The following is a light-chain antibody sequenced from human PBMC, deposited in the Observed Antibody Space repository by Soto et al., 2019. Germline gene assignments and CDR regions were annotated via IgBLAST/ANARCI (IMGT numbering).Light chain of an antibody. CDR3: QQYHSFPWT. Sequence: DIVLTQSPDSLAVSLGERATIRCEASPRVHYNTDNFLAWYQQRPGHPPKLLIYWASTRESGVPDRFSGSGSGTDFTLTISSLQAEDVAVYYCQQYHSFPWTVGRGTQVEI. J-gene: IGKJ1*01. CDR1: PRVHYNTDNF. CDR2: WAS. V-gene: IGKV4-1*01.